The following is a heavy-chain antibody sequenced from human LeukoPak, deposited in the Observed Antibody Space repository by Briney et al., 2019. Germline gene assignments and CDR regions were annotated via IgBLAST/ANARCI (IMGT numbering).Heavy chain of an antibody. CDR3: ARVHSSGWYTFEN. Sequence: PGGSLRLSCAASGFTFSSYAMHWVRQAPGKGLEWVAVISYDGSNKYYADSVKGRFTISRDNSINTLFLQMNSLRAEDTAVYYCARVHSSGWYTFENWGQGTLVTVSS. CDR1: GFTFSSYA. J-gene: IGHJ4*02. CDR2: ISYDGSNK. D-gene: IGHD6-19*01. V-gene: IGHV3-30-3*01.